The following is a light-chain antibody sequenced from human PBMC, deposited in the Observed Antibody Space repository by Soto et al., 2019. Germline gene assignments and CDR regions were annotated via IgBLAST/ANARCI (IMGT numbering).Light chain of an antibody. CDR1: QSVRSK. V-gene: IGKV3-15*01. J-gene: IGKJ4*01. Sequence: EIVMTQSPATLSVSPGERVTLSCRASQSVRSKWAWYQQTPGRAPRLLIYDASTRAAGVPARFSGSGSGTEFTLTIGSLQSEDLAVYYCQHYNNWPLTFGGGTKVEIK. CDR3: QHYNNWPLT. CDR2: DAS.